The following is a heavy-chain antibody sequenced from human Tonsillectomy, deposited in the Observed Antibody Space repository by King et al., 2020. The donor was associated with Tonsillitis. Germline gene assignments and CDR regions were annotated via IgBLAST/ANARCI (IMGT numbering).Heavy chain of an antibody. D-gene: IGHD6-13*01. CDR2: ISDAGKKK. CDR1: GFLFNSYG. J-gene: IGHJ3*02. Sequence: VQLVESGGGVVQPGRSLRLSCAASGFLFNSYGIHWVRQAPGKGLDGVTVISDAGKKKYYADSVKGRFTISRDNFKNTLLLQMNSLRPEDTAIYYCARDTNKYSSSWSYAFHIWGQGTLVTVSS. V-gene: IGHV3-30*03. CDR3: ARDTNKYSSSWSYAFHI.